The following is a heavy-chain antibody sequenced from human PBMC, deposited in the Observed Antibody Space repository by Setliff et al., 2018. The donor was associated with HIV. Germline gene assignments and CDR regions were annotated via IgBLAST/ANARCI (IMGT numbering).Heavy chain of an antibody. D-gene: IGHD6-6*01. V-gene: IGHV4-31*03. J-gene: IGHJ4*02. CDR2: IYYSGST. CDR3: ARSSSSSPFFFDY. Sequence: LSLTCTVTGGSISSNNFYWGWIRQPPGKGLEWIGYIYYSGSTYQNPSLKSRVTISVDTSKNQFSLKLNSVTAADTAVYYCARSSSSSPFFFDYWGQGSLVTVS. CDR1: GGSISSNNFY.